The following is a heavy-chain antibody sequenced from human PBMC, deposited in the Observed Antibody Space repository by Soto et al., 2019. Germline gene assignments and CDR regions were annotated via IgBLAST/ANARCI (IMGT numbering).Heavy chain of an antibody. J-gene: IGHJ4*02. V-gene: IGHV5-51*01. Sequence: GEPLKISCQVSGYNFTFYCIGWVRQMPGKGLEWMGIIYPSDSDTRYSPSFQGQVTISADQSINTAYLQWDSLKASDTAIYYCARPANTVADHFDLWGQGTPVTVSS. CDR1: GYNFTFYC. CDR2: IYPSDSDT. CDR3: ARPANTVADHFDL. D-gene: IGHD4-17*01.